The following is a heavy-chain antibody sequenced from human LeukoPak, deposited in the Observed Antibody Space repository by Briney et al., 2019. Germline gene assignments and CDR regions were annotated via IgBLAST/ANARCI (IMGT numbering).Heavy chain of an antibody. CDR2: ISGSDANT. CDR1: GFTFSSYS. V-gene: IGHV3-23*01. Sequence: LTGGSLRLSCAASGFTFSSYSMNWVRQAPGKGLEWVSAISGSDANTYYADSVKGRFTISRDNSKNTLYLQMNSLRAEDTAVYYCAIREPIGYWGQGTLVTVSS. D-gene: IGHD1-14*01. CDR3: AIREPIGY. J-gene: IGHJ4*02.